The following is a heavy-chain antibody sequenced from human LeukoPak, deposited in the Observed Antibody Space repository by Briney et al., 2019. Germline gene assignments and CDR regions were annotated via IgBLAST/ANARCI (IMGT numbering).Heavy chain of an antibody. CDR1: GFPFSIYW. Sequence: GRSLRLSCAASGFPFSIYWMSWVRQAPGKGLEWVANIKQDGSDKYYVDSVKGRFTISRDNAKNSLYLLMNSLRAEDTAVYYCARLSSSIAASGTKIDYWGQGTLVTVSS. V-gene: IGHV3-7*01. CDR3: ARLSSSIAASGTKIDY. D-gene: IGHD6-13*01. J-gene: IGHJ4*02. CDR2: IKQDGSDK.